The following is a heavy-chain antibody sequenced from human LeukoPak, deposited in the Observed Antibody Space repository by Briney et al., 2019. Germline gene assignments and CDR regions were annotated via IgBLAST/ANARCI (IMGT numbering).Heavy chain of an antibody. Sequence: PSETLSLTCTVSGGSISSSSYYWGWIRQPPGKGLEWIGSIYYSGSTYYNPSLKSRVTISVDTSKNQFSLKLSSVTAADTAVYYCASDNDFWSGYPPLDYWGQGTLVTVSS. CDR3: ASDNDFWSGYPPLDY. J-gene: IGHJ4*02. V-gene: IGHV4-39*01. CDR1: GGSISSSSYY. D-gene: IGHD3-3*01. CDR2: IYYSGST.